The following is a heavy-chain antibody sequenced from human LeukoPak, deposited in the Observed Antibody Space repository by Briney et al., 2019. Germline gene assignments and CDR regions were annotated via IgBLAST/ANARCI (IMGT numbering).Heavy chain of an antibody. CDR3: ARVVVATKKSWRYYYYGMDV. CDR1: GYTFTGYY. J-gene: IGHJ6*02. CDR2: INPNSGGT. Sequence: LGASVKVSCKASGYTFTGYYMHRVRQAPGQGLEWMGWINPNSGGTNYAQKFQGRVTMTRDTSISTAYMELSRLRSDDTAVYYCARVVVATKKSWRYYYYGMDVWGQGTTVTVSS. V-gene: IGHV1-2*03. D-gene: IGHD5-12*01.